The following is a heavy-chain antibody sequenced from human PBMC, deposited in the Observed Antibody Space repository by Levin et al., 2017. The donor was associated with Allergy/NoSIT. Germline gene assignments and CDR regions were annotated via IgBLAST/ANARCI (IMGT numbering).Heavy chain of an antibody. CDR3: ARDLTAMARALYYGMDV. Sequence: SVKVSCKASGGTFSSYAISWVRQAPGQGLEWMGGIIPIFGTANYAQKFQGRVTITADKSTSTAYMELSSLRSEDTAVYYCARDLTAMARALYYGMDVWGQGTTVTVSS. CDR1: GGTFSSYA. CDR2: IIPIFGTA. J-gene: IGHJ6*02. D-gene: IGHD5-18*01. V-gene: IGHV1-69*06.